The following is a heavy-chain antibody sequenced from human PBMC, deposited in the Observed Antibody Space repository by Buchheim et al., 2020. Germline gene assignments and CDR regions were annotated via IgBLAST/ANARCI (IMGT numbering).Heavy chain of an antibody. CDR2: IKDSGST. J-gene: IGHJ4*02. D-gene: IGHD3-10*01. V-gene: IGHV4-39*02. CDR3: ARDFGY. Sequence: QLQLQESGPGLVRPSETLSLTCSVSGGSIGSATYYWGWFRQSPGKGLEWIGSIKDSGSTFYNPSLKSRVALSADPSKAQFSLNLNSVTAADTAVYYCARDFGYWGQGIL. CDR1: GGSIGSATYY.